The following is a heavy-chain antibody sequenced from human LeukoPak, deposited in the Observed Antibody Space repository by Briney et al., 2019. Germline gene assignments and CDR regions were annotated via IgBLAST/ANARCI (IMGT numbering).Heavy chain of an antibody. D-gene: IGHD2-2*01. J-gene: IGHJ4*02. Sequence: GGSLRLSCAASGFTFDDYAMHWVRQAPGKGLEWVSLISGDGGSTYYADSVKARFTISRDNSKNSLYLQMNSLRTEDTALYYCAKDRKSGVVVPAATYFDCWGQGTLVTVSS. CDR1: GFTFDDYA. CDR2: ISGDGGST. CDR3: AKDRKSGVVVPAATYFDC. V-gene: IGHV3-43*02.